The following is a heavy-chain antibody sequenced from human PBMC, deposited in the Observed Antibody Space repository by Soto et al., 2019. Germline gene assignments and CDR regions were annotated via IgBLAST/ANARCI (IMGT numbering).Heavy chain of an antibody. Sequence: SVKVSCKASGCTFSSYAISWVRQAPGQGLEWMGGIIPIFGTANYAQKFQGRVTITADESTSTAYMELSSLRSEDTAVYYCARSTIGTMIVVDSNAFDIWGQGTMVTVS. V-gene: IGHV1-69*13. D-gene: IGHD3-22*01. CDR1: GCTFSSYA. CDR2: IIPIFGTA. CDR3: ARSTIGTMIVVDSNAFDI. J-gene: IGHJ3*02.